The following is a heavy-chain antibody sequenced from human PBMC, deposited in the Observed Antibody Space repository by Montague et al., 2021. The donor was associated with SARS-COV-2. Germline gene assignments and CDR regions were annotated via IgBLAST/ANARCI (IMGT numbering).Heavy chain of an antibody. Sequence: SETLSLTCAVYGGSFSGYYWTWIRQPPRKGLEWIGEINHSGSTNYNPSLKSRVTISVDTSKNQFSLKLSSVTAADTAVYYCACGEITTRGPIYYYGMDVWGQGTTVTVSS. D-gene: IGHD3-22*01. CDR1: GGSFSGYY. J-gene: IGHJ6*02. CDR3: ACGEITTRGPIYYYGMDV. CDR2: INHSGST. V-gene: IGHV4-34*01.